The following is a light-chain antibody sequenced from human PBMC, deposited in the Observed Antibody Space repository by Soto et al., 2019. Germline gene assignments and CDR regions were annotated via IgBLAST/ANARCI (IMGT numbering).Light chain of an antibody. CDR1: QSLQEY. V-gene: IGKV1-5*03. CDR3: QQKGTYPDT. Sequence: DVQMTQSPSTLSASVGDGVTISCRAGQSLQEYLAWYQQKPGNAPKLLSYKVSNLANGVPPRFSGGGSGTEFTLTISNPQHYDFSTYYCQQKGTYPDTFGQGNKLEIK. CDR2: KVS. J-gene: IGKJ2*01.